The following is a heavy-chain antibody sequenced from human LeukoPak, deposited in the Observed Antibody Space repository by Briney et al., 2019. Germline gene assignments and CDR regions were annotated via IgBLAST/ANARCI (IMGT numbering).Heavy chain of an antibody. CDR3: ARNRDFPDAFDI. CDR2: IYHSGSS. V-gene: IGHV4-59*01. Sequence: SETLSLTCTVSGGSITSSYWSWIRQSPGKGLEWIGHIYHSGSSNYNPSLKSRVTISVDTSKNQFSLKLSSVTAADTAVYYCARNRDFPDAFDIWGQGTMVTVSS. D-gene: IGHD1-14*01. CDR1: GGSITSSY. J-gene: IGHJ3*02.